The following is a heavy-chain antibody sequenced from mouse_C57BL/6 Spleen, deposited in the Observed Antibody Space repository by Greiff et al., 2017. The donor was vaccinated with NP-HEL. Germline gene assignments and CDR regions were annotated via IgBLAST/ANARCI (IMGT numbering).Heavy chain of an antibody. V-gene: IGHV1-64*01. CDR3: ARSDYGYDGYFDV. CDR1: CYTFTSFW. CDR2: IYPHSGSI. Sequence: QVQLQQPGAELVKPGASVKFSCKASCYTFTSFWMHRVKQRPGQGLGWIGMIYPHSGSINYNEKFKSKATLTVDKSSSTAYMQLSSLTSEDSAVYYCARSDYGYDGYFDVWGTGTTVTVSS. D-gene: IGHD2-2*01. J-gene: IGHJ1*03.